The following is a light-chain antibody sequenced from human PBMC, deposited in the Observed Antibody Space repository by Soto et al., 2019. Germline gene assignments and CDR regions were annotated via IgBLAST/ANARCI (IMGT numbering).Light chain of an antibody. CDR1: QSISSW. CDR2: KAS. V-gene: IGKV1-5*03. CDR3: QQYNSYSAT. Sequence: DIQMTQSPSTLSASVGDRVTITCRASQSISSWLAWYQQKPGKAPKLLIYKASSLESGVLSRFSGSGSGTEFTLTISSLQPDDFATYYCQQYNSYSATFGQGTKVDIK. J-gene: IGKJ1*01.